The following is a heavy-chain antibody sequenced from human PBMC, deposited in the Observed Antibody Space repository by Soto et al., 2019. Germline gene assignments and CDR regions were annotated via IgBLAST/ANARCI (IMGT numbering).Heavy chain of an antibody. CDR1: GFTFDEYG. D-gene: IGHD5-12*01. Sequence: GGSLRLSCAAAGFTFDEYGMHWVRQAPGKGLEWVSSMSWNSGNIRYAAFAKGRFTNSRDNAKNSLYLQMNSLRADDTALYYCPKDTGYSGYANLDYWGRGTLVTVSS. J-gene: IGHJ4*02. V-gene: IGHV3-9*01. CDR2: MSWNSGNI. CDR3: PKDTGYSGYANLDY.